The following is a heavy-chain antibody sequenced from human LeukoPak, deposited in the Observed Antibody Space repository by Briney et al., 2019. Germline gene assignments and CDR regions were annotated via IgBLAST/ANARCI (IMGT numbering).Heavy chain of an antibody. CDR2: IYSGGTT. CDR1: GFTFSSYW. Sequence: KSGGSLRLSCAASGFTFSSYWMSWVRQAPGKGLEWVSLIYSGGTTYYADSVKGRFTISRDNSKNTLYLQMNSLRAEDTAVYYCARRAGGYSHPYDYWGQGILVTVSS. J-gene: IGHJ4*02. CDR3: ARRAGGYSHPYDY. V-gene: IGHV3-53*01. D-gene: IGHD4-23*01.